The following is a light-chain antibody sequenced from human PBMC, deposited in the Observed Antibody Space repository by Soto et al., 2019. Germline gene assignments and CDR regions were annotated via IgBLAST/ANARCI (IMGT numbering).Light chain of an antibody. Sequence: DIQMTQSPSSLSASVGDRVSITCRVSQDIANFLAWYQHKAGKVPTLLIYAASTLQSGVPSRFSGSASGTDFTLTISSLQPEDVATYYCQKYNSPPRTFGQGTKVEV. CDR2: AAS. CDR3: QKYNSPPRT. J-gene: IGKJ1*01. V-gene: IGKV1-27*01. CDR1: QDIANF.